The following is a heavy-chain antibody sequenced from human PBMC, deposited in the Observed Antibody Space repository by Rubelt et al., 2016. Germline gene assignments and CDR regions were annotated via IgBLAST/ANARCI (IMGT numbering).Heavy chain of an antibody. V-gene: IGHV4-39*07. J-gene: IGHJ2*01. D-gene: IGHD4-17*01. CDR3: ATDGDYERYFDL. CDR2: INHSGST. CDR1: GGSISSSSYY. Sequence: QLQLQESGPGLVKPSETLSLTCTVSGGSISSSSYYWGWIRQPPGKGLEWIGEINHSGSTNYNPSRKRRVTSSVDTSKNQFSLKRSSVTAADTAVYYCATDGDYERYFDLWGRGTLVTVSS.